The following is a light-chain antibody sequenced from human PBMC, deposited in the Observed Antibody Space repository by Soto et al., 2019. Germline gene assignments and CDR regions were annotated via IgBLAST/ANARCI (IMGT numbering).Light chain of an antibody. CDR2: KAS. J-gene: IGKJ1*01. Sequence: DIPMTQSPSTLSASVGDRGTITCRASQSISSWLAWYQQKPGQAPKLLIYKASTLQSGVPSRFSGSGSGTEFTLAISSLQPDDSATYYCQQYNDNWTFGQGTKVDI. CDR1: QSISSW. CDR3: QQYNDNWT. V-gene: IGKV1-5*03.